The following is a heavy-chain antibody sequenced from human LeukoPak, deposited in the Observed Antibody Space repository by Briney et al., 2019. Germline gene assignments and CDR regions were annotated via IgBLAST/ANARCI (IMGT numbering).Heavy chain of an antibody. V-gene: IGHV3-33*01. Sequence: GGSLRLSCAASGFTFSSYGMHWVRQAPGKGLEWVAVIWYDGSNKYYADSVKGRFTISRDNSKNTLYLQMNSLRAEDTAVYYRARDSERYCSSTSCSWFDPWGQGTLVTVSS. D-gene: IGHD2-2*01. CDR1: GFTFSSYG. J-gene: IGHJ5*02. CDR2: IWYDGSNK. CDR3: ARDSERYCSSTSCSWFDP.